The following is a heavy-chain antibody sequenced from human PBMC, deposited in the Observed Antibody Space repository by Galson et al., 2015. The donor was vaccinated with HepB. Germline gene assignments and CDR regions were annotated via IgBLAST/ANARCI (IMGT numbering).Heavy chain of an antibody. Sequence: SLRLSCAASGVTFSNYGMHWVRQAPGKGLEWVAVISYDGRNKYYTDSVKGRFTISRDNSKNMVYLQMNSLRAEDTPLYYRAKDPYLYSALAGPMAGSDYWGQGTLFTVSS. CDR2: ISYDGRNK. CDR1: GVTFSNYG. V-gene: IGHV3-30*18. CDR3: AKDPYLYSALAGPMAGSDY. J-gene: IGHJ4*02. D-gene: IGHD6-19*01.